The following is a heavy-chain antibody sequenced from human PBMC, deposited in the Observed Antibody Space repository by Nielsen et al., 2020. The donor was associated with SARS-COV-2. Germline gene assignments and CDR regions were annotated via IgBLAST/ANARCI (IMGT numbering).Heavy chain of an antibody. Sequence: ASVKVSCKASGYTFTSYDINWVRQATGQRLEWMGWMNPNSGNTGYAQKFQGRVTMTRNTSISTAYMELSSLRSEDTAVYYCARRVVVPAAMVFDPWGQGTLVTVSS. D-gene: IGHD2-2*01. CDR2: MNPNSGNT. CDR1: GYTFTSYD. CDR3: ARRVVVPAAMVFDP. V-gene: IGHV1-8*01. J-gene: IGHJ5*02.